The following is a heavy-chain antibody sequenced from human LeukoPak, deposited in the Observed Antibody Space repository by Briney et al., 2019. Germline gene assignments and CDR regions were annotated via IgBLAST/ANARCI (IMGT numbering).Heavy chain of an antibody. J-gene: IGHJ4*02. CDR3: ASQPYYFDSSGYYDY. Sequence: SVKVSCKASGYTFTGYYMHWVRQAPGQGLEWMGWINPNTGGTNYAQKFQGRVTMTRDTSISTTYMELSRLRSDDTAVYYCASQPYYFDSSGYYDYWGQGTLVTVSS. CDR1: GYTFTGYY. V-gene: IGHV1-2*02. D-gene: IGHD3-22*01. CDR2: INPNTGGT.